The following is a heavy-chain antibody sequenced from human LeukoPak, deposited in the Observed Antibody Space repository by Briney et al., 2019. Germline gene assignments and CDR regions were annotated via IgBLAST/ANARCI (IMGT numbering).Heavy chain of an antibody. V-gene: IGHV4-61*01. Sequence: PSETLSLTCTVSGGTVISGNYYWNWIRQPPGKTLEWIGYIYYSGSTNYNPSLKSRVTISMDTSKMQFSLKLNSVTAADTAVYYCAREKRTYNFGSGRQGFDYWGQGTLVTVSS. J-gene: IGHJ4*02. CDR2: IYYSGST. D-gene: IGHD3-10*01. CDR3: AREKRTYNFGSGRQGFDY. CDR1: GGTVISGNYY.